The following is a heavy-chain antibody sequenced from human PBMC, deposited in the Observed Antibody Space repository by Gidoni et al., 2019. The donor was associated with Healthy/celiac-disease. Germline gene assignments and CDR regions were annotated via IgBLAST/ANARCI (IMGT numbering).Heavy chain of an antibody. CDR1: GFTFSSYG. D-gene: IGHD6-13*01. V-gene: IGHV3-33*01. CDR2: IWYDGSNK. CDR3: AREGSSWLDY. J-gene: IGHJ4*02. Sequence: QVQLVESGGGVVQPGRSLRLSCAASGFTFSSYGMHWVLQAPGKGLEWVAVIWYDGSNKYYADSVKGRFTISRDNSKNTLYLQMNSLRAEDTAVYYCAREGSSWLDYWGQGTLVTVSS.